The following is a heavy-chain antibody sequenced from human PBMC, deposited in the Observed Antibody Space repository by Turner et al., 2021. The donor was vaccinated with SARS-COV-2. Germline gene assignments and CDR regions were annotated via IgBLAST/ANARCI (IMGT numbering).Heavy chain of an antibody. CDR2: IHVSGDTS. J-gene: IGHJ4*02. Sequence: EVQLLESGGGLVQPGGALNLSCAASGFTFSSYAMSWVRQPPGKGLEWVSGIHVSGDTSYYADSVRGRFTISRDNSKNTLYLQMNSLRAEDTAVYYCAKDHEATRGHFDYWGQGTLITVSS. D-gene: IGHD5-12*01. CDR3: AKDHEATRGHFDY. CDR1: GFTFSSYA. V-gene: IGHV3-23*01.